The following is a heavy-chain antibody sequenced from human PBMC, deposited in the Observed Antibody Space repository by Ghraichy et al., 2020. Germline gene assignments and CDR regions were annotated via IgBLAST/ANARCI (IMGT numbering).Heavy chain of an antibody. D-gene: IGHD6-6*01. CDR3: ARDWGSSSSGGLGP. CDR2: FYDGGRT. V-gene: IGHV4-59*01. Sequence: SETLSLTCTVSGVSISTYQWTWIRQPPGKGLEWIGYFYDGGRTKYNPSLKSRVTISVDTSKNQLSLKLNSVTAADTAMYYCARDWGSSSSGGLGPRGQGTLVTVSS. J-gene: IGHJ5*02. CDR1: GVSISTYQ.